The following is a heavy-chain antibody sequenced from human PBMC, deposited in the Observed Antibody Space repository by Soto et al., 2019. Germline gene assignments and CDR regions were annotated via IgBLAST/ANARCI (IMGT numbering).Heavy chain of an antibody. CDR2: IYYSGST. J-gene: IGHJ5*02. V-gene: IGHV4-61*01. CDR3: ARVFSDSSSFFDP. CDR1: DGSVSSGSYY. Sequence: SETLSLTCTVSDGSVSSGSYYWNWIRQPPGKGLEWIGFIYYSGSTHYNPSLQSRVTISVDTSKNQFSLKLSSVTAADTAVYYCARVFSDSSSFFDPWGQGTLVTVSS. D-gene: IGHD6-13*01.